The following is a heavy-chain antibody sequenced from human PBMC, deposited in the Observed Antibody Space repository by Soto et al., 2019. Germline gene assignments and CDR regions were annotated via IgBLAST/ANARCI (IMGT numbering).Heavy chain of an antibody. CDR3: ARTLYSSGLQPY. Sequence: EVQLVESGGGLVQPGGSLRLSCAASGFTFSYYWMHWVRQAPGKGPVYISRINSDGSSRTYADSVKGRFTISRDNAKNKLYLQMNSLRDEDTAVYYCARTLYSSGLQPYWGQGTLVTVSS. CDR1: GFTFSYYW. CDR2: INSDGSSR. V-gene: IGHV3-74*03. D-gene: IGHD6-19*01. J-gene: IGHJ4*02.